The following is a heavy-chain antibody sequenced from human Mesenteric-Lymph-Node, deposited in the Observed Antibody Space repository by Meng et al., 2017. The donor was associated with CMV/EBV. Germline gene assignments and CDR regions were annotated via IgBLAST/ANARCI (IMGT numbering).Heavy chain of an antibody. V-gene: IGHV4-34*01. CDR1: GGSFSGYY. J-gene: IGHJ4*02. CDR2: INHSGST. D-gene: IGHD1-26*01. CDR3: ARVGATTTCLDY. Sequence: CAVYGGSFSGYYWSWIRQPPGKGLEWIGEINHSGSTNYNPSLKSRVTISVDTSKNQFSLKLSSVTAADTAVYYCARVGATTTCLDYWGQGTLVTVSS.